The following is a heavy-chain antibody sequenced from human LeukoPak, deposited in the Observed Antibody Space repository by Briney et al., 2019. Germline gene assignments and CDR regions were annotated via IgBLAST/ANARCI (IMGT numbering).Heavy chain of an antibody. Sequence: GSLRLSCAASGFTFSSYWMSWVRQAPGKGLEWVANIKQDGSEKYYVDSVKGRFTISRDNAKNSLYLQMNSLRAEDTAVYYCARDSILLALPFDYWGQGTLVTVSS. J-gene: IGHJ4*02. V-gene: IGHV3-7*01. CDR1: GFTFSSYW. CDR2: IKQDGSEK. CDR3: ARDSILLALPFDY. D-gene: IGHD2/OR15-2a*01.